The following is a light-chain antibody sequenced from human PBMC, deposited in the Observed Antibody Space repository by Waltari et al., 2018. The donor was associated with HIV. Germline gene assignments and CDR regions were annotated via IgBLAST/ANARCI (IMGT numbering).Light chain of an antibody. J-gene: IGLJ2*01. CDR1: STHGVIHDSNY. V-gene: IGLV2-14*03. CDR3: TSYTSTPITTGVV. Sequence: QSALTQPASVTGSPGQSITTSCTGLSTHGVIHDSNYVSWYQSHPGKVPKLLIYDVSNRPSGVSHRFSGSKSGSTTFLTISGLQPEDEAIYYCTSYTSTPITTGVVFGGGTQLTVL. CDR2: DVS.